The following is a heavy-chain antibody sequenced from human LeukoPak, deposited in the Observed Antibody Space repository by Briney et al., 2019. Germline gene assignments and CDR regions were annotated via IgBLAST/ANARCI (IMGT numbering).Heavy chain of an antibody. D-gene: IGHD6-13*01. CDR3: ARAAEASSWYSGSYYYYYMDV. V-gene: IGHV1-69*05. J-gene: IGHJ6*03. CDR2: IIPTFGTA. Sequence: SVKVSCKASGGTFSSYAISWVRQAPGQGLEWMGRIIPTFGTANYAQKFQGRVTITTDESTSTAYVELSSLRSEDTAVYYCARAAEASSWYSGSYYYYYMDVWGKGTTVTVSS. CDR1: GGTFSSYA.